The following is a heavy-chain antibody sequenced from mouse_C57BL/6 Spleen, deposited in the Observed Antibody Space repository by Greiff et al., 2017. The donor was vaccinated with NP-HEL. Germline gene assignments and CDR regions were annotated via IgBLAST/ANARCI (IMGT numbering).Heavy chain of an antibody. D-gene: IGHD1-1*01. Sequence: QVQLKQSGPELVKPGASVKLSCKASGYTFTSYDINWVKQRPGQGLEWIGWIYPRDGSTKYNEKFKGKATLTVETSSSTAYMELHSLTSEDSAVYFCARKGDYYGSSYLYYFDYWGQGTTLTVSS. CDR3: ARKGDYYGSSYLYYFDY. J-gene: IGHJ2*01. CDR1: GYTFTSYD. V-gene: IGHV1-85*01. CDR2: IYPRDGST.